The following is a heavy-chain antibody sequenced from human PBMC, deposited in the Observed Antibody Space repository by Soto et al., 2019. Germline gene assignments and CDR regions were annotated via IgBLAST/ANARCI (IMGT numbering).Heavy chain of an antibody. Sequence: QVQLQEAGPGLVRPSQTLSLTCTVAGGSMSENDYYWSWLRQSPRQGLQWFGHIYDTWTTSYSPSLKSRVTMSSDTSRTPCSLKLPSVTAADTALYFCAGGTVRGGFDSWGSGKWVTVSS. CDR1: GGSMSENDYY. CDR2: IYDTWTT. V-gene: IGHV4-30-4*01. CDR3: AGGTVRGGFDS. D-gene: IGHD3-10*02. J-gene: IGHJ3*02.